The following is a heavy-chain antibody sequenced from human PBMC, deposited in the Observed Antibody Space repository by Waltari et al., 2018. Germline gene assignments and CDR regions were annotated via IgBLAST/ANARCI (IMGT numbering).Heavy chain of an antibody. J-gene: IGHJ4*02. CDR2: IGPSDSYT. V-gene: IGHV5-10-1*03. CDR3: ARHSSSPFDY. Sequence: EVQLVQSGAEVKKPGESLRISCKGSGFSFTNYLISWVRQMPGKGLEWMGRIGPSDSYTNYSPSFQGHVTISADKSISTAYLQWSSLKASDTAMYYCARHSSSPFDYWGQGTLVTVSS. D-gene: IGHD6-6*01. CDR1: GFSFTNYL.